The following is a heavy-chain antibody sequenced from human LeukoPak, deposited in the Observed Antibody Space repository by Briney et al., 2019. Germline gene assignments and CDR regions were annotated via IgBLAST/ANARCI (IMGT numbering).Heavy chain of an antibody. CDR2: IKEDGSEK. Sequence: TGGSLRLSCAASGFTLSSHRMSWVRQAPGKGLEWVANIKEDGSEKYYVDSVKGRFTISRDNAQNSVYLHMNSLTAEDTALYYCARDWVAGVPFDAFDIWGQGTMVSVSS. J-gene: IGHJ3*02. V-gene: IGHV3-7*03. CDR1: GFTLSSHR. D-gene: IGHD3-10*01. CDR3: ARDWVAGVPFDAFDI.